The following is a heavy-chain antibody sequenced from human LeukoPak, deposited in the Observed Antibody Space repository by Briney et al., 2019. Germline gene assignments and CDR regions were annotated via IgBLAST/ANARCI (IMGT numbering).Heavy chain of an antibody. D-gene: IGHD5-24*01. CDR3: ARHAVERKWLQFYYFNY. Sequence: ASETLSLTCAVSGGSIRNSSFYWGWIRQPPGKGLEWIASIYSTGTTYYNPSIKSRITIFVDTSKNQVSLKLRSVTAADTAVYYYARHAVERKWLQFYYFNYWGQGSLVTVSS. J-gene: IGHJ4*02. CDR1: GGSIRNSSFY. CDR2: IYSTGTT. V-gene: IGHV4-39*01.